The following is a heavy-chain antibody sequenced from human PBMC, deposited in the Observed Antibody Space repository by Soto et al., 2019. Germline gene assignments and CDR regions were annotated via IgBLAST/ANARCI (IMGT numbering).Heavy chain of an antibody. D-gene: IGHD3-16*01. Sequence: SETLSLTCTVSGGSISSSSYYWGWIRQPPGKGLEWIGSIYYSGYTYYNPSLKSRVTISVDTSKNQFSLKLSSVTAADTAVYYCARHHGPLYVGYYYDMDVWGQGTTVTVSS. CDR1: GGSISSSSYY. J-gene: IGHJ6*02. CDR3: ARHHGPLYVGYYYDMDV. CDR2: IYYSGYT. V-gene: IGHV4-39*01.